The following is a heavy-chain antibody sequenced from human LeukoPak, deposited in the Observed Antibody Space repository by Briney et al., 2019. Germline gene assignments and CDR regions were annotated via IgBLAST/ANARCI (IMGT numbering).Heavy chain of an antibody. V-gene: IGHV4-59*01. D-gene: IGHD3-22*01. CDR1: GGSISSYY. CDR2: IYYSGST. J-gene: IGHJ4*02. Sequence: PSETLSLTCTVSGGSISSYYWSWIRQPPGKGLEWIGYIYYSGSTNYNPSLMSRVTISVDTSKNQFSLNLSSVTAADTAVYYCARGYYYDTLTPFDYWGQGTLVTVSS. CDR3: ARGYYYDTLTPFDY.